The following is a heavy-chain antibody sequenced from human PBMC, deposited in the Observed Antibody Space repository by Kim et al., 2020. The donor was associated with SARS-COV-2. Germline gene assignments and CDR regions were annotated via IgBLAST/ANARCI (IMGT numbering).Heavy chain of an antibody. D-gene: IGHD5-12*01. CDR1: GFTFSHFW. CDR2: IRQDGGEM. V-gene: IGHV3-7*05. CDR3: ARDRVGGYTMDV. Sequence: GGSLRLSCAASGFTFSHFWMNWVRQAPGKGLEWVVNIRQDGGEMSYVASVKGRFTVSRDNARNSLYLQMNSLRVEDTAIYYCARDRVGGYTMDVWGPGTTVTVSS. J-gene: IGHJ6*02.